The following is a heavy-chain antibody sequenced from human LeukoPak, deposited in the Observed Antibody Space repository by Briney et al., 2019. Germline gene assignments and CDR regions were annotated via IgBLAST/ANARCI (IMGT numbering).Heavy chain of an antibody. J-gene: IGHJ4*02. CDR1: RYSFASYW. CDR2: IYPGDSDT. Sequence: GESLKISCEGSRYSFASYWIGWVRQMPGKGPEWMGIIYPGDSDTRYSPSFQGQVTISADKSINTAYLQWSSLKASDTAMYYCATRSNSGCEFFEYWGQGTLVTVSS. V-gene: IGHV5-51*01. D-gene: IGHD1-26*01. CDR3: ATRSNSGCEFFEY.